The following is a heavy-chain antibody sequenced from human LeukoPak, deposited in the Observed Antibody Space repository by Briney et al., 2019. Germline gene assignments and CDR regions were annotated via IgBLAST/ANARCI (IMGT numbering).Heavy chain of an antibody. CDR1: GFTFDDYA. J-gene: IGHJ4*02. CDR2: ISGSGGTT. Sequence: PGGSLRLSCAASGFTFDDYAMHWVRQAPGKGLEWVSAISGSGGTTYYADSVRGRFIISRGNSKSTLYFQMNSLRGEDTAIYYCAKRSPYNSSSYYLDFWGQGTLVTVSS. V-gene: IGHV3-23*01. D-gene: IGHD6-6*01. CDR3: AKRSPYNSSSYYLDF.